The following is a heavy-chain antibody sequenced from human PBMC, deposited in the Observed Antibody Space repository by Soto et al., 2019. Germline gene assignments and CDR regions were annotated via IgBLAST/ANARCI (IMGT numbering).Heavy chain of an antibody. J-gene: IGHJ6*02. CDR2: IYSGGST. CDR1: GFTVSSNY. Sequence: PGGSLRLSCAASGFTVSSNYMSWVRQAPGKGLEWVSVIYSGGSTYYADSVKGRFTISRDNSKNTLYLQMNSLRAEDTAVYYCARPVPYRYGMDVWGQGTTVTVSS. V-gene: IGHV3-53*01. D-gene: IGHD6-6*01. CDR3: ARPVPYRYGMDV.